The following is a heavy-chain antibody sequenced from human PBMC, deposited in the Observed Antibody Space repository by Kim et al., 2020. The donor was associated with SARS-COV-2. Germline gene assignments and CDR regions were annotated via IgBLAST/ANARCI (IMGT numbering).Heavy chain of an antibody. CDR3: AKGPEGFGEDGAVNY. Sequence: DSVKGRFTISRDNSKNSLYLQMNSLRTEDTALYYCAKGPEGFGEDGAVNYWGQGTLVTVSS. D-gene: IGHD3-10*01. J-gene: IGHJ4*02. V-gene: IGHV3-43*01.